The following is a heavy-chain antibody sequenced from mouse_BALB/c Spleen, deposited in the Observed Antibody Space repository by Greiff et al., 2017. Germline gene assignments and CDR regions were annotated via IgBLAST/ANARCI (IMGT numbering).Heavy chain of an antibody. J-gene: IGHJ4*01. Sequence: EVKLQESGPGLVKPSQSLSLTCTVTGYSITSDYAWNWIRQFPGNKLEWMGYISYSGSTSYNPSLKSRISITRDTSKNQFFLQLNSVTTEDTATYYCARYLLSYYAMDYWGQGTSVTVSS. CDR1: GYSITSDYA. D-gene: IGHD5-1*01. V-gene: IGHV3-2*02. CDR3: ARYLLSYYAMDY. CDR2: ISYSGST.